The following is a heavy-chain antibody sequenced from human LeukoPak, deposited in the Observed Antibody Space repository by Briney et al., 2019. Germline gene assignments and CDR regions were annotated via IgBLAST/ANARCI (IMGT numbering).Heavy chain of an antibody. CDR2: ISSSSSYI. J-gene: IGHJ4*02. CDR1: GFVFSSYA. V-gene: IGHV3-21*01. CDR3: ARTYYYDSSGYYPTPYFDY. D-gene: IGHD3-22*01. Sequence: KPGGSLRLSCTASGFVFSSYAMNWVRQAPGKGLEWVSSISSSSSYIYYADSVKGRFTISRDNAKNSLYLQMNSLRAEDTAVYYCARTYYYDSSGYYPTPYFDYWGQGTLVTVSS.